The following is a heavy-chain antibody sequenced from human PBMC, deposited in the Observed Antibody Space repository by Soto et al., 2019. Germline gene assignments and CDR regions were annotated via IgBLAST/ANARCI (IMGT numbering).Heavy chain of an antibody. Sequence: EVQLLESGGGLVQPGGSLRLSFAASGFTFSSYAMSWVRQAPGKGLEWVSAISGSGGSTYYADSVKGRFTISRDNSKNTLYLQMNSLRAEDTAVYYCAKDVGQWLVLFDYWGQGTLVTVSS. CDR1: GFTFSSYA. CDR2: ISGSGGST. D-gene: IGHD6-19*01. CDR3: AKDVGQWLVLFDY. J-gene: IGHJ4*02. V-gene: IGHV3-23*01.